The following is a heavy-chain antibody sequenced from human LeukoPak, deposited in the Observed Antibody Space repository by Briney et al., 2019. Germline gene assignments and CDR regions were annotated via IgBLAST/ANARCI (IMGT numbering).Heavy chain of an antibody. V-gene: IGHV4-30-2*01. CDR1: GGYISTGGYY. CDR3: ATLGYCSSITCYIAY. D-gene: IGHD2-2*02. CDR2: IYHSGST. J-gene: IGHJ4*02. Sequence: SETLSLTCTVSGGYISTGGYYWSWIRQPPGKGLEWIGYIYHSGSTYYSPSLKSRLTISIDRSKNQFSLKLSSVTAADTAVYYCATLGYCSSITCYIAYWGQGTPVTVSS.